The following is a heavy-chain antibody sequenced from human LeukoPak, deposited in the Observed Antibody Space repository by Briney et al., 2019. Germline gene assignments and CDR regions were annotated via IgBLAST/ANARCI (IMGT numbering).Heavy chain of an antibody. CDR2: INPNSGGT. CDR1: GYTFTGYY. Sequence: ASVKVSCKASGYTFTGYYMHWVRQAPGQGLEWMGWINPNSGGTNYAQKFQGRVTMTRDTSNSTAYMELSRLRSDDTAVYYCARVSQQWLVQTADAFDIWGQGTMVTVSS. V-gene: IGHV1-2*02. J-gene: IGHJ3*02. CDR3: ARVSQQWLVQTADAFDI. D-gene: IGHD6-19*01.